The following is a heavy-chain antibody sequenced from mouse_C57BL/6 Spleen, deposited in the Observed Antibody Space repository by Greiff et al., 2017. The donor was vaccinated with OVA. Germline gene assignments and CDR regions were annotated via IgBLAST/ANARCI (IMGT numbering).Heavy chain of an antibody. V-gene: IGHV1-54*01. CDR1: GYAFTNYL. D-gene: IGHD2-4*01. CDR3: ARRYYDYDDYYAMDY. Sequence: QVQLQQSGAELVRPGTSVKVSCKASGYAFTNYLIEWVKQRPGQGLEWIGVINPGSGGTNYNEKFKGKATLTADKSSSTAYMQLSSLTSEDSAVYFGARRYYDYDDYYAMDYWGQGTSVTVSS. J-gene: IGHJ4*01. CDR2: INPGSGGT.